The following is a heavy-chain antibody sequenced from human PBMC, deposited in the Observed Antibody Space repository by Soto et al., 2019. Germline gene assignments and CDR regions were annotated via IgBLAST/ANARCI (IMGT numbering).Heavy chain of an antibody. J-gene: IGHJ4*02. V-gene: IGHV5-10-1*01. CDR3: ARLQAAAGDNDLTFDY. Sequence: EVQLVQSGAEVKKPGESLRISCKGSGYSFTSYWISWVRQMPGKGLERRGRIDPSDSYTNYSPSFQGHVTISADKSISPAYLQWSSLKASDTAMYYCARLQAAAGDNDLTFDYWGQGTLVTVSS. D-gene: IGHD6-13*01. CDR2: IDPSDSYT. CDR1: GYSFTSYW.